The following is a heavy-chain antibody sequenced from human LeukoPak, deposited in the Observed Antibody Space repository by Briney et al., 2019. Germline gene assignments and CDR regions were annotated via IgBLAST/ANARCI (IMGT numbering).Heavy chain of an antibody. Sequence: PSETLTLTCAVSGYSITSGYYWAWIRQPPGKGLEWIGNIYHSGSTYYNASLKSRVTISVDASKNQFSLKLSSVTATDTAVYYCARRWSVTSELDYWGQGTLVTVSS. CDR3: ARRWSVTSELDY. V-gene: IGHV4-38-2*01. J-gene: IGHJ4*02. D-gene: IGHD4-17*01. CDR1: GYSITSGYY. CDR2: IYHSGST.